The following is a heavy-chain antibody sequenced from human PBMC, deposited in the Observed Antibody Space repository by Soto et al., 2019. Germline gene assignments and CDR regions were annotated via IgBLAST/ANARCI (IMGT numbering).Heavy chain of an antibody. CDR2: ISYDGSNK. V-gene: IGHV3-30*18. D-gene: IGHD3-10*01. CDR1: GFTFSSYG. J-gene: IGHJ5*02. CDR3: AKEKSYYGSGSYRWFDP. Sequence: GSLRLSCAASGFTFSSYGMHWVRQAPGKGLEWVAVISYDGSNKYYADSVKGRFTISRDNSKNTLYLQMNSLRAEDTAVYYCAKEKSYYGSGSYRWFDPWGQGTLVTVSS.